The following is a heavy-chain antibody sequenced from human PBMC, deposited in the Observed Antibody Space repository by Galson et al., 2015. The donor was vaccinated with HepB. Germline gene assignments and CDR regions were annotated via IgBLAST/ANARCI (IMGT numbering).Heavy chain of an antibody. CDR3: AKDRFEAAHYYDSSGYSG. D-gene: IGHD3-22*01. CDR2: ISGSGGST. J-gene: IGHJ4*02. Sequence: SLRLSCAASGFTLSSYAMSWVRQAPGKGLEWFSAISGSGGSTYYADSVKGRFTISRDNSKNTLYLQMNSLRAEDTAVYYCAKDRFEAAHYYDSSGYSGWGQGTLVTVSS. V-gene: IGHV3-23*01. CDR1: GFTLSSYA.